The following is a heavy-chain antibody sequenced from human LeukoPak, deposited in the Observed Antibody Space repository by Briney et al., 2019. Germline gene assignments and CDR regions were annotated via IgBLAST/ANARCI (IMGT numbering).Heavy chain of an antibody. CDR3: ARAAYCSSTSCYLYFDY. D-gene: IGHD2-2*01. CDR2: ISSSSSTI. V-gene: IGHV3-48*01. Sequence: GGSLRLSCAASGFTFSSYSMNWVRQAPGKGLEWVSYISSSSSTIYYADSVKGRFTISRDNAKNSLYLQMNSLRAEDTAVYYCARAAYCSSTSCYLYFDYWGQGTLVTVSS. CDR1: GFTFSSYS. J-gene: IGHJ4*02.